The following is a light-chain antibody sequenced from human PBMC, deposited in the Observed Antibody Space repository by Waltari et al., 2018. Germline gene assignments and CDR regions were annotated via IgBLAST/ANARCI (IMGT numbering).Light chain of an antibody. CDR3: CSFAGTYTWV. Sequence: SALTQPRSVSGSPGQSVTISCTGTTSDVGGYNYVSWYQHHPGKAPKLIIFDVTQRPSGVPDRFSGSKSANTASLTISGLQAEAEADYYCCSFAGTYTWVFGGGTKVTVL. CDR1: TSDVGGYNY. J-gene: IGLJ3*02. V-gene: IGLV2-11*01. CDR2: DVT.